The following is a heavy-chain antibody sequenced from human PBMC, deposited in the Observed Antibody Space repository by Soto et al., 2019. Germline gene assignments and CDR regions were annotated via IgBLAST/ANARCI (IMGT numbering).Heavy chain of an antibody. Sequence: QVRLQQWGAGLLKPSETLSLICTVYGESFSGYYWTWIRQPPGKGLEWIGEINHSGTTNYNSPLKSRVALSVDTSKKQFSLKLNSVTAADTAVYYCARELGYSDSSALDSWGQGTLVTVSS. D-gene: IGHD3-22*01. J-gene: IGHJ4*02. CDR2: INHSGTT. V-gene: IGHV4-34*01. CDR3: ARELGYSDSSALDS. CDR1: GESFSGYY.